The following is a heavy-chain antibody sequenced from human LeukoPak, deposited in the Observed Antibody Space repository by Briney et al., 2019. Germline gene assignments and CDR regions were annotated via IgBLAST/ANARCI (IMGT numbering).Heavy chain of an antibody. Sequence: SETLSLTCTVSGGSISSYYWSWIRQPPGKGLEWIGYIYYSGSTNYSPSLKSRVTMSVDTSKNQFSLKLSSVTAADTAVYYCATTYYYDSSGYYLFDYWGQGTLVTVSS. CDR1: GGSISSYY. CDR2: IYYSGST. D-gene: IGHD3-22*01. J-gene: IGHJ4*02. CDR3: ATTYYYDSSGYYLFDY. V-gene: IGHV4-59*12.